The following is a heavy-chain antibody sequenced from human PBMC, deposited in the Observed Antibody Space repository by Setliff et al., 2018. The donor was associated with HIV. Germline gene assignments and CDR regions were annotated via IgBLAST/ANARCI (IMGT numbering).Heavy chain of an antibody. V-gene: IGHV3-72*01. D-gene: IGHD3-9*01. CDR2: VRNKARTYTT. CDR3: AKDHGPHLRYFEWLLWGLSRFDY. Sequence: HPGGSLRLSCAASGFDFSNYAMHWVRQAPGKGLEWVGRVRNKARTYTTEYAASVKGRFTISRDDSNNTAYLQMTSLRIEDTAVYYCAKDHGPHLRYFEWLLWGLSRFDYWGQGTLVTVSS. J-gene: IGHJ4*02. CDR1: GFDFSNYA.